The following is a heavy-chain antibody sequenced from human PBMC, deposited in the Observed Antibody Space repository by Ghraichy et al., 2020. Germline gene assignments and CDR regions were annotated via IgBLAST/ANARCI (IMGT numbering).Heavy chain of an antibody. V-gene: IGHV3-23*01. J-gene: IGHJ4*02. D-gene: IGHD5-12*01. CDR1: GFTLSSYA. CDR3: AKQPYSGYDSNYYFDY. CDR2: ISGSGGGT. Sequence: LSLTCAASGFTLSSYAMNWVRQAPGKGLEWVSAISGSGGGTYYAASVKGRFTLSRDSSKNTLYLQMNTLRAEDTAVYYCAKQPYSGYDSNYYFDYWGQGTLVTVSS.